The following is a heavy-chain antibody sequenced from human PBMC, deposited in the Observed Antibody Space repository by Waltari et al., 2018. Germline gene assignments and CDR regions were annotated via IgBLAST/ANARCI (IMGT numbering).Heavy chain of an antibody. CDR3: AKGPAARTNWFDP. Sequence: EVQLLESGGGLVQPGGSLRLSCAAPGFPFSIYYMSWVRQAPGKGLEWVSVIGSSGRNTYYADSVKGRFTISRDDSKNTLYLQMNSLRAEDTAVYYCAKGPAARTNWFDPWGQGTLVTVSS. J-gene: IGHJ5*02. CDR2: IGSSGRNT. V-gene: IGHV3-23*01. CDR1: GFPFSIYY. D-gene: IGHD2-2*01.